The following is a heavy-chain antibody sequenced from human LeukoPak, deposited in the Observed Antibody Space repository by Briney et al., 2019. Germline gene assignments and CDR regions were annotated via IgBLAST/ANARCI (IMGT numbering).Heavy chain of an antibody. D-gene: IGHD1-26*01. Sequence: SETLSLTCTVSGGSISSSSYYWVWIRQPPGKGLEWIGSIYYSGSTYYNPSLKSRVTISVDTSKNQFSLKLSSVTAADTAVYYCARDRAIVGATNDWGQGTLVTVSS. CDR1: GGSISSSSYY. CDR2: IYYSGST. CDR3: ARDRAIVGATND. J-gene: IGHJ4*02. V-gene: IGHV4-39*07.